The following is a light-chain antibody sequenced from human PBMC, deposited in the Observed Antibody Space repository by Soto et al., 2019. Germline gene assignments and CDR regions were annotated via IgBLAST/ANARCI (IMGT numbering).Light chain of an antibody. V-gene: IGKV1-39*01. CDR2: AAS. CDR3: QQSYSSPLT. J-gene: IGKJ4*01. Sequence: DIQMTQSPSSLSASVGDRVSITCRASQSVSNYLNWYQQKPGKAPKFLISAASNFQSGVPSRFSGSGSGTNFTLTISSLQPEDFVTYYCQQSYSSPLTFGGGTQVEIK. CDR1: QSVSNY.